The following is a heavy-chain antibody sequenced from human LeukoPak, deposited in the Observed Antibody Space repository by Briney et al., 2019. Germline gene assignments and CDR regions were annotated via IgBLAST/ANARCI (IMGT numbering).Heavy chain of an antibody. CDR3: ARAHIAVALLDY. CDR2: ISYDGSNK. CDR1: GFTFSSYA. J-gene: IGHJ4*02. D-gene: IGHD6-19*01. Sequence: SGGSLRLSCAASGFTFSSYAMHWVRQAPGKGLEWVAVISYDGSNKYYADSVKGRFTISRDNSKNTLYLQMNSLRAEDTAVYYCARAHIAVALLDYWGQGTLVTVSS. V-gene: IGHV3-30-3*01.